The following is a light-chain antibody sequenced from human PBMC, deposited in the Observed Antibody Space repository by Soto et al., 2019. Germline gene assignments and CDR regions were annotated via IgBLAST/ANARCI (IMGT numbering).Light chain of an antibody. CDR2: EVS. CDR3: SSYAGSNNQV. V-gene: IGLV2-8*01. Sequence: QSVLTQPPSASGSPGQSVTISCTGTSSDVGGSNYVSWYQQHPGRAPKLMIYEVSKRPSGVPHRFSGSKSGNTASLTVSGLQTEDEADYCCSSYAGSNNQVFGTGTKVTVL. CDR1: SSDVGGSNY. J-gene: IGLJ1*01.